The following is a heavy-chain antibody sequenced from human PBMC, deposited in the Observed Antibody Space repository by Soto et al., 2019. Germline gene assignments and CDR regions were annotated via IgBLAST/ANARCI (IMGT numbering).Heavy chain of an antibody. CDR1: GFTFSSYG. CDR2: ISYDGSNK. Sequence: GESLKISCAASGFTFSSYGMHWVRQAPGKGLEWVAVISYDGSNKYYADSVKGRFTISRDNSKNTLYLQMNSLRAEDTAVYYCAKDPYSSGWRVWFDPWGQGTLVTVSS. V-gene: IGHV3-30*18. CDR3: AKDPYSSGWRVWFDP. D-gene: IGHD6-19*01. J-gene: IGHJ5*02.